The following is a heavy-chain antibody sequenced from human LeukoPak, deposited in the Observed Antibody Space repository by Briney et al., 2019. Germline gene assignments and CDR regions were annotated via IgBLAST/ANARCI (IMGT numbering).Heavy chain of an antibody. CDR1: GGSISSGAYY. Sequence: SETLSLTCTVSGGSISSGAYYWSWIRQHPGKGLEWIGYIYYSGSTNYNPSLKSRLTISVDTSKNQFSLNLSSVTAADTAVYYCARLRYSSGWWSMLDYWGQGTLVTVSS. CDR3: ARLRYSSGWWSMLDY. CDR2: IYYSGST. V-gene: IGHV4-61*08. D-gene: IGHD6-19*01. J-gene: IGHJ4*02.